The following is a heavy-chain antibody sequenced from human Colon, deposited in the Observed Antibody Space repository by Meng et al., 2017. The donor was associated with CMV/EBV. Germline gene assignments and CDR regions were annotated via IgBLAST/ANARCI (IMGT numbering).Heavy chain of an antibody. J-gene: IGHJ4*02. CDR3: ARGVLNFFDY. CDR2: SYNSGST. CDR1: GGSFTTNSYV. Sequence: QLRLEESGPVLGKPSATLSLTCSVSGGSFTTNSYVWAWLRQPPGKGLEYIGSSYNSGSTYYNASLKSRVTMSVDTSKNQFSLKLSSVTAADTAKYYCARGVLNFFDYWGQGTLVTVSS. D-gene: IGHD3-10*01. V-gene: IGHV4-39*07.